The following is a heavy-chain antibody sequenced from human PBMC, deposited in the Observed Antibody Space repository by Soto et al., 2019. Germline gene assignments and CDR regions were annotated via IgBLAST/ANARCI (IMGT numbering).Heavy chain of an antibody. Sequence: ASVKVSCKASGYTFTSYGISRVRQAPGQGLEWMGWISAYNGNTDYAQKLQGRVTMTTDTSTSTAYMELRSLRSDDTAVYYCARDMGYDFWSGQYYYYYYGMDVWGQGTTVTVSS. CDR2: ISAYNGNT. CDR1: GYTFTSYG. J-gene: IGHJ6*02. V-gene: IGHV1-18*01. D-gene: IGHD3-3*01. CDR3: ARDMGYDFWSGQYYYYYYGMDV.